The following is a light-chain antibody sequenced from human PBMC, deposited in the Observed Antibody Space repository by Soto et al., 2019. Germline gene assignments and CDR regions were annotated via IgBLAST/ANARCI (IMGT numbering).Light chain of an antibody. Sequence: QSVLARPASVSGSPGQSVTISCTGTSSDVGGYNYVSWYQQHPGKAPKLMIYDVSNRPSGVSNRFSGSKSGNTASLTISGLQAEDEADYYCSSYTSSSTSTYVFGTGTKVTVL. V-gene: IGLV2-14*01. CDR2: DVS. J-gene: IGLJ1*01. CDR1: SSDVGGYNY. CDR3: SSYTSSSTSTYV.